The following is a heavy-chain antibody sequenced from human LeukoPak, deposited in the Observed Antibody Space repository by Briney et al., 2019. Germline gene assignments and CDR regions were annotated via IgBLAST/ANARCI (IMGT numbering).Heavy chain of an antibody. CDR2: ISAASGST. D-gene: IGHD2-21*02. CDR1: GYSFTSFG. Sequence: GAPVKVSCMASGYSFTSFGLSWVRQAPGQGPEWMGWISAASGSTNYAQKFQDRVTMTTDTSTTTVYMELRSLRSDDTAVYYCAKEQEGTAIGGVFDYWGQGTVVTVSS. J-gene: IGHJ4*02. CDR3: AKEQEGTAIGGVFDY. V-gene: IGHV1-18*01.